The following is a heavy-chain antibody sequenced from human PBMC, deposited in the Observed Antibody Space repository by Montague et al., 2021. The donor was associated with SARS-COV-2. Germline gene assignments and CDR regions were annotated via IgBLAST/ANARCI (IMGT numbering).Heavy chain of an antibody. D-gene: IGHD2-8*01. J-gene: IGHJ4*02. Sequence: SETLSLTCTVSGGSISSSSYYWGWIRQPPGKGLEWIGSIYYSGSTYYNPSLKSRVTISVDTSKNQFSLKLSSVTAADTAVYYCATITLGYCTNGVCRPPDYWGQGTLFTVSS. V-gene: IGHV4-39*01. CDR1: GGSISSSSYY. CDR2: IYYSGST. CDR3: ATITLGYCTNGVCRPPDY.